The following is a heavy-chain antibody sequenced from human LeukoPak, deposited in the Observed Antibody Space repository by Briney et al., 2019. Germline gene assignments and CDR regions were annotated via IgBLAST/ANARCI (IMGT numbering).Heavy chain of an antibody. CDR2: IYYSGST. CDR1: GGSISSYY. V-gene: IGHV4-59*01. CDR3: ASSNPSGYSYGSDYYYMDV. J-gene: IGHJ6*03. Sequence: SETLSLTCTVSGGSISSYYWSWIRQPPGKGLEWIGYIYYSGSTNYNPSLKSRVTISVDTSKNQFSLKLSSVTAADTAVYYCASSNPSGYSYGSDYYYMDVWGKGTTVTVSS. D-gene: IGHD5-18*01.